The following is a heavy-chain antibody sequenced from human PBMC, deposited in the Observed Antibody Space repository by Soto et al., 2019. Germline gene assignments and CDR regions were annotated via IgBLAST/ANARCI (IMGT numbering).Heavy chain of an antibody. Sequence: QVQLVDAGGGVVQPGRSLRLSCAASGFSFRSYAMHWVRQAPGKGLEWVAVMSYDGSDKDYADSVKGRFTISRDNSKNTLYLQMSSLRAEDTAVYYCARARLDTPALEYWGQGTLVTVSS. CDR1: GFSFRSYA. CDR2: MSYDGSDK. J-gene: IGHJ4*02. CDR3: ARARLDTPALEY. V-gene: IGHV3-30-3*01. D-gene: IGHD2-2*01.